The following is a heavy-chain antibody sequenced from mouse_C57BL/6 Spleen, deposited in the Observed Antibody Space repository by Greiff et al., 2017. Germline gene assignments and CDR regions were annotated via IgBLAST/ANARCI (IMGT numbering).Heavy chain of an antibody. CDR2: INPSTGGT. CDR3: ARSGNYNAMDY. Sequence: VQLQQSGPELVKPGASVKISCKASGYSFTGYYMNWVKQRPEQSLEWIGEINPSTGGTTYNQKFKAKATLTVDTSSSTAYMQLKSLTSEDSAFYYCARSGNYNAMDYWGQGTSVTVSS. CDR1: GYSFTGYY. D-gene: IGHD2-1*01. V-gene: IGHV1-42*01. J-gene: IGHJ4*01.